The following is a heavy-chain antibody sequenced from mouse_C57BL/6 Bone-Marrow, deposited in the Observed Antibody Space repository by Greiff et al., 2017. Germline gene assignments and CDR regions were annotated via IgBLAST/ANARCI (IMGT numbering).Heavy chain of an antibody. Sequence: QVQLQQPGAELVKPGASVKLSCKASGYAFTSYWMHWVKQRPGQGLEWIGMIHPNSGSTNYNEKFKSKATLTVDKSSSTAYMQLSSLTSEDSAVYYCARSNWHYFDYWGQGTTLTVSS. J-gene: IGHJ2*01. CDR3: ARSNWHYFDY. V-gene: IGHV1-64*01. CDR2: IHPNSGST. CDR1: GYAFTSYW. D-gene: IGHD4-1*01.